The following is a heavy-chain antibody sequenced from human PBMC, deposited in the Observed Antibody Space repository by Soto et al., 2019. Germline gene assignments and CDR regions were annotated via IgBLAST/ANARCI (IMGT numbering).Heavy chain of an antibody. CDR3: ARLPENYYYYMDV. Sequence: SETLSLTCTVSGVSISSSSYYWGWIRPPPGKGLEWIGSIYYSGSTYYNPSPKSRVTISVDTSKNQFSLKLSSVTAADTVVYYCARLPENYYYYMDVWGKGTTVTVSS. CDR2: IYYSGST. CDR1: GVSISSSSYY. J-gene: IGHJ6*03. V-gene: IGHV4-39*01.